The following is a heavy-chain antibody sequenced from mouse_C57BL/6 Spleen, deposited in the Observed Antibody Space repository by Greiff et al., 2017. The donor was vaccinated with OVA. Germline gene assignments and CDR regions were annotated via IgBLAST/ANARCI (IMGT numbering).Heavy chain of an antibody. CDR1: GFSLTSYG. D-gene: IGHD4-1*02. V-gene: IGHV2-6*03. CDR3: ARLGNWDDYAMDY. CDR2: IWSDGST. J-gene: IGHJ4*01. Sequence: VKLVESGPGLVAHSQSLSITCTVSGFSLTSYGVHWVRQPPGKGLEWLVVIWSDGSTTYNSALKSRLSISKDNSKSQVFLKMNSLQTDDTAMYYCARLGNWDDYAMDYWGQGTSVTVSS.